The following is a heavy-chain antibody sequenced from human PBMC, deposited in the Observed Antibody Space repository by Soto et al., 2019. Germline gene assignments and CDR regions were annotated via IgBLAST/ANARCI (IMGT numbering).Heavy chain of an antibody. Sequence: QVQLVESGGGVVQPGKSLRLSCAASGFIFSAYVMHWVRQAPGKGLEWVAMISHDEDYIYYADSVKGRFTISRDNSKNTLLLEMSNLKTEDTAMYYCARDPKRLKFGDIDYWGQGTLVTVSS. CDR1: GFIFSAYV. J-gene: IGHJ4*02. V-gene: IGHV3-30*03. CDR3: ARDPKRLKFGDIDY. CDR2: ISHDEDYI. D-gene: IGHD2-21*01.